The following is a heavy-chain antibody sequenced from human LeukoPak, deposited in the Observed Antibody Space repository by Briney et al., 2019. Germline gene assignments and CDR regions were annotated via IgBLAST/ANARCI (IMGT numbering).Heavy chain of an antibody. D-gene: IGHD4-17*01. CDR3: ARDPTTVTKGFDI. J-gene: IGHJ3*02. Sequence: ASVKVSCKASGGTFSSYAISWVRQAPGQGLEWMGRIIPILGIANYAQKFQGRVTITADKSTSTAYMELSSLRSEDTAVYYCARDPTTVTKGFDIWGQGTVITVSS. V-gene: IGHV1-69*04. CDR1: GGTFSSYA. CDR2: IIPILGIA.